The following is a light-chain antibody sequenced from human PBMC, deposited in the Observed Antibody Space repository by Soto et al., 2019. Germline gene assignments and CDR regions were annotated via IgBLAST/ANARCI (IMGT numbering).Light chain of an antibody. Sequence: EIVLTQSPATLSLSPGERATLSYRASQSVSSYLAWYQQKPGQAPRLLIYDASNRATGIPARFSGSGSGIDSTLTISSLEPEDFAVYYCQQRSNWPPRITFGPGTNVDIK. J-gene: IGKJ3*01. CDR3: QQRSNWPPRIT. V-gene: IGKV3-11*01. CDR2: DAS. CDR1: QSVSSY.